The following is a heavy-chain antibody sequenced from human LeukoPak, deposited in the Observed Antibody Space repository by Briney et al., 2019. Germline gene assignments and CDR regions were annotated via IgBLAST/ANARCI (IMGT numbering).Heavy chain of an antibody. CDR1: GYSISSGYY. Sequence: SETLSLTCTVSGYSISSGYYWGWIRQPPGKGLEWIGSIFHSGSTYYNPSLMSRVTMSVDTSENQFSLNLSSVTAADTAIYYCARDWNYYDTSGYHRPFDYWGQGTLVTVSS. CDR3: ARDWNYYDTSGYHRPFDY. D-gene: IGHD3-22*01. J-gene: IGHJ4*02. V-gene: IGHV4-38-2*02. CDR2: IFHSGST.